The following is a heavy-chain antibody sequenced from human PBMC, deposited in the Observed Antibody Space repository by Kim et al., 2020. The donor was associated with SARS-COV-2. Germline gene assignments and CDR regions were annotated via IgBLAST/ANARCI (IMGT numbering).Heavy chain of an antibody. V-gene: IGHV4-4*02. D-gene: IGHD6-19*01. CDR3: ARLGQWLGPNYYYYMDV. J-gene: IGHJ6*03. Sequence: LKSRVTISVDKSKNQFSLKLSSVTAADTAVYYCARLGQWLGPNYYYYMDVWGKGTTVTVSS.